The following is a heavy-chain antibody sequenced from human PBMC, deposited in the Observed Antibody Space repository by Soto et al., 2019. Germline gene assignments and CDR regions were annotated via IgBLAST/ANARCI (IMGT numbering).Heavy chain of an antibody. Sequence: PGGSLRLSCAASGFTVSSNYVSWVRQAPGKGLEWVSVIYSGGSTYYADSVKGRFTISRDNSKNTLYLQMNSLRAEDTAVYYCARDQVNTNYYYYGMDVWGQGNTVTVSS. CDR3: ARDQVNTNYYYYGMDV. V-gene: IGHV3-53*01. CDR1: GFTVSSNY. J-gene: IGHJ6*02. D-gene: IGHD4-17*01. CDR2: IYSGGST.